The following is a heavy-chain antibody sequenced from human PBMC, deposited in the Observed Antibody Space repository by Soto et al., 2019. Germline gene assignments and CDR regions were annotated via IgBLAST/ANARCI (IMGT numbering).Heavy chain of an antibody. D-gene: IGHD4-17*01. Sequence: EVQLVESGGGLVQPGGSLRLSCAASGFTFSSYWMSWVCQAPGKGLEWVANIKKDGSEKYYVDSVKGRFTISRDNAKNSLYLQMNSLRAEDTAVYYCARDSTVVTPGFDYWGQGTLVTVSS. CDR2: IKKDGSEK. CDR1: GFTFSSYW. J-gene: IGHJ4*02. V-gene: IGHV3-7*01. CDR3: ARDSTVVTPGFDY.